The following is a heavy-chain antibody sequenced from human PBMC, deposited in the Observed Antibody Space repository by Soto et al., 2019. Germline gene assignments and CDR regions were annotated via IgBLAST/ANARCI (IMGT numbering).Heavy chain of an antibody. V-gene: IGHV2-5*02. CDR3: ARHFGSGNTCLWFFDL. D-gene: IGHD3-10*01. CDR2: IYWDDDT. J-gene: IGHJ2*01. Sequence: QITLKESGPTLVQPTQTLTLTCTLSGFSLSSSGVGVGWIRQPPGKALEWLALIYWDDDTRYSPSLKSRLTFSKVPAKNQAGLTITNVDPLETATFSCARHFGSGNTCLWFFDLCGRGALVTVS. CDR1: GFSLSSSGVG.